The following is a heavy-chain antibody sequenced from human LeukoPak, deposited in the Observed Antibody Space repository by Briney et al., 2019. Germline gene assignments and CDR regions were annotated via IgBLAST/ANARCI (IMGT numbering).Heavy chain of an antibody. J-gene: IGHJ4*02. CDR1: GFTFTSYG. Sequence: GGSLRLSCAASGFTFTSYGMSWVRQAPGKGLEWVSAISSSSSYIYYADSVKGRFTISRDNAKNSLYLQMNSLRAEDTAVYYCARVARGIQGDFDYWGQGTLVTVST. CDR2: ISSSSSYI. D-gene: IGHD5-18*01. CDR3: ARVARGIQGDFDY. V-gene: IGHV3-21*01.